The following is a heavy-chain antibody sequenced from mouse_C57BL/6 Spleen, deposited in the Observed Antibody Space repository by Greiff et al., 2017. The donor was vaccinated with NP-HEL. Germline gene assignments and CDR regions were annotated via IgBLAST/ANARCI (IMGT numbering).Heavy chain of an antibody. V-gene: IGHV1-55*01. D-gene: IGHD1-1*01. J-gene: IGHJ2*01. CDR1: GYTFTSYW. CDR2: IYPGSGST. CDR3: ARRANNFLYYYGLDY. Sequence: VQLQQSGAELVKPGASVKMSCKASGYTFTSYWITWVKQRPGQGLEWIGDIYPGSGSTNYNEKFKSKATLTVDTSSSTAYMQLSSLTSEDSAVYYWARRANNFLYYYGLDYWGQGTTLTVSS.